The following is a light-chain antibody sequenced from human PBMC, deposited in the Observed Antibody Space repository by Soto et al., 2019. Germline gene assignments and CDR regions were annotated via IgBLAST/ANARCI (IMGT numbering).Light chain of an antibody. CDR3: QHYGSSPPWT. J-gene: IGKJ1*01. CDR2: GAS. Sequence: EIVLTRSPGTLSLSPGERATLSCRASQSVNSYLAWYQQKPGQAPRLLIFGASGRATGIPDRFSGSGSGTDFTLTISSLEPEDFAVYYCQHYGSSPPWTFGQGTKVEIK. CDR1: QSVNSY. V-gene: IGKV3-20*01.